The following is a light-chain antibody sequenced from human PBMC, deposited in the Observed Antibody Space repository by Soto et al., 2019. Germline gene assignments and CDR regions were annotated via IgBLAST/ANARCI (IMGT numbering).Light chain of an antibody. CDR1: QSIGTY. CDR2: AAS. CDR3: QQSYSTPFT. Sequence: DIQMTQSPPSLSASVGDRVTITCRASQSIGTYLNWYHQKPGKAPRLLIYAASSLQTGVPSRFSGSGSGTDFTLTISSLQPADFATYYCQQSYSTPFTFGPGTKVDI. V-gene: IGKV1-39*01. J-gene: IGKJ3*01.